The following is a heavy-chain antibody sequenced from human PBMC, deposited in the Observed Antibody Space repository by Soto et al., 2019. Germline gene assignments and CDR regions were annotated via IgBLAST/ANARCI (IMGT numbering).Heavy chain of an antibody. D-gene: IGHD4-17*01. J-gene: IGHJ2*01. V-gene: IGHV4-39*01. CDR3: ARGHEGITVTTNWYFDL. CDR1: GGSISSSSYY. CDR2: IYYSGST. Sequence: QLQLQESGPGLVKPSETLSLTCTVSGGSISSSSYYWGWIRQPPGKGLEWIGSIYYSGSTYYNPSLKSRVTISVDTSKNQFSLKLSSVTAADTAVYYCARGHEGITVTTNWYFDLWGRGTLVTVSS.